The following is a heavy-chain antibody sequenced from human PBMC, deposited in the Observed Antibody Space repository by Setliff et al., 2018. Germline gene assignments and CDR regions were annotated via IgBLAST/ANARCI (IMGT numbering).Heavy chain of an antibody. CDR1: GYTFTAYD. D-gene: IGHD1-26*01. CDR2: INGVNGNT. CDR3: ARGQTVGPNSGKDY. V-gene: IGHV1-3*01. Sequence: AASVKVSCKASGYTFTAYDIHWMRQAPGQSLEWMGWINGVNGNTKYSQNLQGRVTFTSDTSANTAFMELSSLRSEDSSMYYCARGQTVGPNSGKDYWGQGTLVTVSS. J-gene: IGHJ4*02.